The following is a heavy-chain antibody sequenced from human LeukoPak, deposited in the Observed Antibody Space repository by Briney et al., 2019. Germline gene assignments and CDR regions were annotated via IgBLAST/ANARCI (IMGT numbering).Heavy chain of an antibody. V-gene: IGHV1-18*01. CDR2: ISAYNGKT. D-gene: IGHD6-13*01. CDR1: GYTFNNYG. J-gene: IGHJ4*02. CDR3: ARDKVSAAGGEFDY. Sequence: TSVTVSCTASGYTFNNYGISWVRQAPGQGLEWMGWISAYNGKTNYAQKLQGRVTMTTDTSTSTAYMELRSLRSDDTAVYYCARDKVSAAGGEFDYWGQGTLVTVSS.